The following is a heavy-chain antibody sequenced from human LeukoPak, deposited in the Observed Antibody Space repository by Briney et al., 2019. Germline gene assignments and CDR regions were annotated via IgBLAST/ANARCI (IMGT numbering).Heavy chain of an antibody. CDR1: GFTFSSYA. CDR2: ISGSDGTT. Sequence: GGSLRLSCAASGFTFSSYAMSWVRQAPGKGLEWVSSISGSDGTTYYADSVKGRFTISRDNSKNTLYLQMNSLRAEDTAVYYCARDSRGIAAGADYWGQGTLVTVSS. J-gene: IGHJ4*02. D-gene: IGHD6-13*01. V-gene: IGHV3-23*01. CDR3: ARDSRGIAAGADY.